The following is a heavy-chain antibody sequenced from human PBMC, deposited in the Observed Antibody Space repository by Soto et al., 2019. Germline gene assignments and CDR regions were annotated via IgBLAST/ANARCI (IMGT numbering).Heavy chain of an antibody. CDR3: ARGRITIFGVVITKYYYYGMDV. CDR1: GGSISSSSYY. D-gene: IGHD3-3*01. CDR2: IYYSGST. J-gene: IGHJ6*02. Sequence: QLQLQESGPGLVKPSETLSLTCTVSGGSISSSSYYWGWIRQPPGKGLEWIGSIYYSGSTYYNPSLKRRVTISVDTSKNQFSLKLSSVTAADTAVYYCARGRITIFGVVITKYYYYGMDVWGQGTTVTVSS. V-gene: IGHV4-39*01.